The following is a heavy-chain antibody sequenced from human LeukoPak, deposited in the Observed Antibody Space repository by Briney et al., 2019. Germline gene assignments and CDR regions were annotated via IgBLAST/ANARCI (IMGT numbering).Heavy chain of an antibody. D-gene: IGHD1-26*01. CDR1: GYSFATYW. CDR2: IYPGDSDI. V-gene: IGHV5-51*01. Sequence: GESLKISCKGSGYSFATYWIGWVRQLPGKGLEWMGIIYPGDSDIRYSPSIQGQVSISADKSISTAYLQRSSLKASDTAMYYCANRYSGSYNDYWGQGTLVTVSS. J-gene: IGHJ4*02. CDR3: ANRYSGSYNDY.